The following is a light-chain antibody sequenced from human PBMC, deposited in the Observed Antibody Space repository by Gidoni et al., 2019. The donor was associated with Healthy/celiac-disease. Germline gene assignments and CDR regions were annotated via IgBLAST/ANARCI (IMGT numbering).Light chain of an antibody. CDR2: DAS. J-gene: IGKJ5*01. CDR1: QYISNY. CDR3: QQYDNLPP. V-gene: IGKV1-33*01. Sequence: DIHITQSPSSLSASVGERVTIPCQASQYISNYLNWYQQKPGKAPKLLIYDASNLETGVPSRFSGSGSGTDFTFTISSLQPEDIATYYCQQYDNLPPFGQXTRLEIK.